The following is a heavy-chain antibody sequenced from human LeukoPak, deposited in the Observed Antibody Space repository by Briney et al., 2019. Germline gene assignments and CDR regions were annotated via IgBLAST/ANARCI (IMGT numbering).Heavy chain of an antibody. J-gene: IGHJ4*02. V-gene: IGHV1-18*01. D-gene: IGHD5-24*01. CDR1: GYTFTNCG. CDR2: ISPYNGNT. Sequence: ASVTVSCKASGYTFTNCGISWVRQAPGQGLEWMGWISPYNGNTNYARKLQRGVTMTTDTSTSTVYMELRSLRSDDTAVYYCAREREDGFNYGDDYWGQGTLVTVSS. CDR3: AREREDGFNYGDDY.